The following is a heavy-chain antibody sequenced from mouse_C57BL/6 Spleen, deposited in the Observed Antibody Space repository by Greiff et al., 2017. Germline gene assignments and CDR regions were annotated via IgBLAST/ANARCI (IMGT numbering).Heavy chain of an antibody. V-gene: IGHV5-2*01. Sequence: EVKLMESGGGLVQPGESLKLSCESNEYEFPSHDMSWVRKTPEKRLELVAAINSDGGSTYYPDTMERRFSISRDNTKKTLYLQMSSLRSEDTALYDCAIHSNYYYAMGYWGQGTSVTVSS. CDR1: EYEFPSHD. CDR3: AIHSNYYYAMGY. J-gene: IGHJ4*01. CDR2: INSDGGST. D-gene: IGHD2-5*01.